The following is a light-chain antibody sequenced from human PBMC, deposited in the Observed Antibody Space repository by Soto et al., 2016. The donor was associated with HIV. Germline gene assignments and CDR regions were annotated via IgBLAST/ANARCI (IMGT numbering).Light chain of an antibody. CDR3: QQYNSVPWT. J-gene: IGKJ1*01. CDR2: KTS. V-gene: IGKV1-5*03. Sequence: DIQMTQFPSTLSASIGGRVTITCRASQSVSVWLAWYQQKPGKAPNLLIFKTSTLETGVPSRFSGSGSGTDFTLTLSSVQPDDVGTYYCQQYNSVPWTFGQGTKLEMK. CDR1: QSVSVW.